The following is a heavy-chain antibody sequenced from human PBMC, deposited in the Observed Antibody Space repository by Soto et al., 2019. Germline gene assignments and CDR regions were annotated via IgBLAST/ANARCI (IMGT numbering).Heavy chain of an antibody. V-gene: IGHV3-48*03. D-gene: IGHD6-13*01. CDR1: GFTFSSYE. CDR3: ARDSSYSSSWYSPNAFDI. CDR2: ISSSGSTI. J-gene: IGHJ3*02. Sequence: PGGSLRLSCAASGFTFSSYEMNWVRQAPGKGLERVSYISSSGSTIYYADSVKGRFTISRDNAKNSLYLQMNSLRAEDTAVYYCARDSSYSSSWYSPNAFDIWGQGTMVTVSS.